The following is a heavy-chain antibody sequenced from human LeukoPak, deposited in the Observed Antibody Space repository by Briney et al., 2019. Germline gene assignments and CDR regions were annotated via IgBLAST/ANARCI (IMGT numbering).Heavy chain of an antibody. J-gene: IGHJ4*02. D-gene: IGHD3-22*01. CDR1: GFTFSSYA. CDR3: AKGPRITMIVVVITTAPDY. V-gene: IGHV3-23*01. Sequence: GGSLRLSCAASGFTFSSYAMSWVRQAPGKGLEWVSAISGSGGSTYYADSVKGRFTISRDNSKNTLYLQMNSLRAEDTAVYYCAKGPRITMIVVVITTAPDYWGQGTLVTVSS. CDR2: ISGSGGST.